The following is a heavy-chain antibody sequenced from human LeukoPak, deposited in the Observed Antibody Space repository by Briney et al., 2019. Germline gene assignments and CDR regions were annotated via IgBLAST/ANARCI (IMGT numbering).Heavy chain of an antibody. D-gene: IGHD6-13*01. CDR2: IRYDGSNK. V-gene: IGHV3-30*02. Sequence: GGSLRLSCAASGFTFSSYGMHWVRQAPGKGLEWVAFIRYDGSNKYYADSVKGRFTISRDNSKNTLYLQVNSLRAEDTAVYYCAALSSSWSGRVFDYWGQGTLVTVSS. J-gene: IGHJ4*02. CDR3: AALSSSWSGRVFDY. CDR1: GFTFSSYG.